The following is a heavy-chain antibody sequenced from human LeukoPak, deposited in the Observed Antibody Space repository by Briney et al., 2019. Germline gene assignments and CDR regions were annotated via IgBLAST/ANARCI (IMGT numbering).Heavy chain of an antibody. V-gene: IGHV3-30*18. CDR2: ISYDGSNK. D-gene: IGHD5-12*01. CDR1: GFTFSSYG. CDR3: AKAAYTSKWPQYYYYYMDV. Sequence: RPGGSLRLSCAASGFTFSSYGMHWVCQAPGKGLEWVAVISYDGSNKYYADSVKGRFTISRDNSKNTLYLQMNSLRAEDTAVYYCAKAAYTSKWPQYYYYYMDVWGKGTTVTVSS. J-gene: IGHJ6*03.